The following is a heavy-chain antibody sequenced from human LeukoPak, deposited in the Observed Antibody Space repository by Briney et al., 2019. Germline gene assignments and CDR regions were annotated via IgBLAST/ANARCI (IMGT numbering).Heavy chain of an antibody. V-gene: IGHV3-74*01. Sequence: GGSLRLSCAASGLTFSSYWMHWVRQAPGKGLVWVSRIDTDGSTTSYADSVRGRFTISRDIAKNTLYLQMNSLRVEDTAVYYCARGLYGSGSPSYNCFDPWGQGTLVFVSS. D-gene: IGHD3-10*01. CDR3: ARGLYGSGSPSYNCFDP. CDR1: GLTFSSYW. J-gene: IGHJ5*02. CDR2: IDTDGSTT.